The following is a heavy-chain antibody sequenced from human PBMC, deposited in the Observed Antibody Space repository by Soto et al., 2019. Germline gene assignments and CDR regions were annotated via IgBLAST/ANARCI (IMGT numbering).Heavy chain of an antibody. J-gene: IGHJ6*02. CDR2: INSXGSST. V-gene: IGHV3-74*01. D-gene: IGHD3-3*01. CDR1: GFTFSSYW. CDR3: ARDTATARITIFGVVIPHAPYYYYGMDV. Sequence: PGGSLRLSFAASGFTFSSYWMHWVRQAPGKGLVCVSRINSXGSSTSYADSVKGRFTISRDNAKTXLYLQMNSLRAEDTAVYYCARDTATARITIFGVVIPHAPYYYYGMDVWGQGTTVTVSS.